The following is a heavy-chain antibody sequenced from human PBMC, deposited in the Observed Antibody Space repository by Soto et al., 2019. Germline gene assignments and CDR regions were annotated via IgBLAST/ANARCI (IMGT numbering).Heavy chain of an antibody. CDR1: GFTFSNDA. Sequence: EVQLLESGGGLVQPGGSLRLSCAASGFTFSNDAMSWVRQAPGKGLECCSAILGSRVSTYYAASVKGRFTISRDNSKNPLYLQRNSLRAEDTAVYYCAKAVPSGVDYLGVRGYFDYWGQGTLVTV. D-gene: IGHD3-10*01. CDR2: ILGSRVST. CDR3: AKAVPSGVDYLGVRGYFDY. V-gene: IGHV3-23*01. J-gene: IGHJ4*02.